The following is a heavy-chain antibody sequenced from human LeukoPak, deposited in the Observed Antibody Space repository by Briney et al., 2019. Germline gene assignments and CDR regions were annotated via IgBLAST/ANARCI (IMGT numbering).Heavy chain of an antibody. D-gene: IGHD5-12*01. CDR2: ISSDGNDK. J-gene: IGHJ4*02. V-gene: IGHV3-30*03. CDR1: GVTFSSYG. CDR3: TTKVIRGNSGDDYDD. Sequence: GGSLRLSCAASGVTFSSYGMHWVHQAPGKGLEWVALISSDGNDKLYGDSVKGRFTISRDDSKSTLYLQMNSLRAEDTAVYYCTTKVIRGNSGDDYDDWGQGTLVTVSS.